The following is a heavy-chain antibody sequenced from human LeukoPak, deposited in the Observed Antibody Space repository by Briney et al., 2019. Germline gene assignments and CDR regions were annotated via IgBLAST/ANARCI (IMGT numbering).Heavy chain of an antibody. CDR2: INEDGSTT. D-gene: IGHD1-26*01. CDR1: GFTFSSNW. J-gene: IGHJ4*02. CDR3: VRDLGGRSGH. V-gene: IGHV3-74*01. Sequence: GGSLRLSCAASGFTFSSNWMHWVRRAPGKGLVWVSRINEDGSTTNYADSVKGRSTIFRDNAKNTLYLQMNGLRAEDTAVYYCVRDLGGRSGHWGQGTLVTVSS.